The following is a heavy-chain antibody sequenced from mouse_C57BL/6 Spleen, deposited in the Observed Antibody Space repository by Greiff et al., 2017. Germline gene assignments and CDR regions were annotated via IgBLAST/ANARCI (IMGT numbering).Heavy chain of an antibody. CDR3: ARQLGRDYFDY. V-gene: IGHV1-22*01. Sequence: EVQLQESGPELVKPGASVKMSCKASGYTFTDYNMHWVKQSHGKSLEWIGYINPNNGGTSYNQKFKGKATLTVNKSSSTAYMELRSLTSEDSAVYYCARQLGRDYFDYWGQGTTLTVSS. CDR2: INPNNGGT. D-gene: IGHD4-1*02. CDR1: GYTFTDYN. J-gene: IGHJ2*01.